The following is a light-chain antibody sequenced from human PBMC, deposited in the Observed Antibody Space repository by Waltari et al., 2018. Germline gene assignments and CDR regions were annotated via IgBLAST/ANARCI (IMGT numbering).Light chain of an antibody. CDR2: GAS. Sequence: EIVMTQSPATLSVSPGERATPSCRASQSVSSNLHWYQKKPGQAPRLLIYGASTRATGIPARFSGSGSGTEFTLTISSLQSEDFAVYYCQQYNNWPPGLTFGQGTKVEIK. CDR3: QQYNNWPPGLT. CDR1: QSVSSN. J-gene: IGKJ1*01. V-gene: IGKV3-15*01.